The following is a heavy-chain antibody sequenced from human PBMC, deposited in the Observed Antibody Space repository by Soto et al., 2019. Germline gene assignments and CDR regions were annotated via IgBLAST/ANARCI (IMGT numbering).Heavy chain of an antibody. V-gene: IGHV1-2*02. D-gene: IGHD6-13*01. Sequence: QVQLVQSGAEVKKPGASVKVSCKASGYTFTGNYINWVRQPPGQGLEGMGWINPNTGGTHFAQRCQGRVTMTRDTSISTAYMELSRLRSDDTAVYYCARGDSSTWYDYWGQGTLVTVSS. CDR2: INPNTGGT. CDR3: ARGDSSTWYDY. CDR1: GYTFTGNY. J-gene: IGHJ4*02.